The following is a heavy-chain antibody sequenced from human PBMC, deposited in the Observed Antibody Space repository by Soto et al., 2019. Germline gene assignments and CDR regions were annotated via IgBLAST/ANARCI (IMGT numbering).Heavy chain of an antibody. Sequence: QVQLVQSGAEVKKPGSSVKVSCKASGGTFSSYAISWVRQAPGQGLEWMGGIIPIFGTANYAQKFQGRVTSTADESTSTAYMELSSLRSEETAVYYCASSGNSGSALEWAFDYWGQGTLVTVSS. D-gene: IGHD1-26*01. J-gene: IGHJ4*02. CDR3: ASSGNSGSALEWAFDY. V-gene: IGHV1-69*01. CDR1: GGTFSSYA. CDR2: IIPIFGTA.